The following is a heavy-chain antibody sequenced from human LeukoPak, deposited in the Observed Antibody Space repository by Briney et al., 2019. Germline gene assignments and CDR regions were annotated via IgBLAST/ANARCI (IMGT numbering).Heavy chain of an antibody. CDR1: GFTFSSYG. Sequence: PGGSLRLSCAASGFTFSSYGMNWVRQAPGKGLEWVSYISSSSSIIYNADSVKGRFTISRDNAKNSLYLQMNSLRAEDTAVYYCARGDRLAAHWGQGTLVTVSS. J-gene: IGHJ4*02. V-gene: IGHV3-48*01. CDR3: ARGDRLAAH. CDR2: ISSSSSII. D-gene: IGHD6-6*01.